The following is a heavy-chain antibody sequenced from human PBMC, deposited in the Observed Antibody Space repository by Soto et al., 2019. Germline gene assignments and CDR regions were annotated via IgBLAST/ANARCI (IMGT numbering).Heavy chain of an antibody. Sequence: QVQLQESGPGLVQPSETLSLTCSVSGASVNSDGSYWSWLRQPPGKGLEWIGYIYYTGSTTYNPSLKSRVTISMDTSQHQFSLELTSVTAADTAIFYCARAGRYTASFWGQGTLVTVSS. CDR3: ARAGRYTASF. D-gene: IGHD2-2*02. V-gene: IGHV4-61*08. J-gene: IGHJ4*02. CDR1: GASVNSDGSY. CDR2: IYYTGST.